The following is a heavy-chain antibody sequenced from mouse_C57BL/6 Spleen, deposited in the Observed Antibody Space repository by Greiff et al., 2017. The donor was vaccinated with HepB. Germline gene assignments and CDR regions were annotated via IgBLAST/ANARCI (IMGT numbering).Heavy chain of an antibody. CDR3: ARPGPDWYFDV. Sequence: QVHVKQPGAELVKPGASVKLSCTASGYTFTSYWMHWVKQRPGQGLEWIGMIHPNSGSTNYNEKFKSKATLTVDKSSSTAYMQLSSLTSEDSAVYYCARPGPDWYFDVWGTGTTVTVSS. CDR2: IHPNSGST. CDR1: GYTFTSYW. V-gene: IGHV1-64*01. D-gene: IGHD4-1*01. J-gene: IGHJ1*03.